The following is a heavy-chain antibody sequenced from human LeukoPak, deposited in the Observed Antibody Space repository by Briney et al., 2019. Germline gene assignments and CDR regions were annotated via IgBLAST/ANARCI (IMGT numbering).Heavy chain of an antibody. Sequence: GGSLRLSCAASAFTFRPYAMIWVRQAPGKGLEWVSSVSGSGGSTYYADSVKGRFTISRDNSNNTLYLQMNSPRAEDTAVYYCAKGAASRGYTCVANWGKGTLVTVSS. CDR3: AKGAASRGYTCVAN. D-gene: IGHD5-18*01. CDR2: VSGSGGST. V-gene: IGHV3-23*01. CDR1: AFTFRPYA. J-gene: IGHJ4*02.